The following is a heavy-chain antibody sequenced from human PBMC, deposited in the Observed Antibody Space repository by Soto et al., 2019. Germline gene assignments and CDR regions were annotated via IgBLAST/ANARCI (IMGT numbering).Heavy chain of an antibody. V-gene: IGHV3-30-3*01. CDR1: GFTFSSYA. D-gene: IGHD6-19*01. J-gene: IGHJ4*02. CDR3: AGGAGLVRGGLDY. CDR2: ISYDGSNK. Sequence: QVQLVESGGGVVQPGRSLRLSCAASGFTFSSYAMHWVRQAPGKGLEWVAVISYDGSNKYYADSVKGRFTISRDNSKNTLYRQMNSLRAEDTAVYYCAGGAGLVRGGLDYWGQGTLVTVSS.